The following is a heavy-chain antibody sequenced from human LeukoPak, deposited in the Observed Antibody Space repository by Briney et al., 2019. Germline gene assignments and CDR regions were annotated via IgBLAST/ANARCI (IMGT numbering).Heavy chain of an antibody. V-gene: IGHV1-69*05. CDR1: GGTFSSYA. Sequence: GASVKVSCKTSGGTFSSYAISWVRQAPGQGLEWMGGIIPIFGTANYAQKFQGRVTITTDESTSTAYMELSSLRSEDTAVYYCARGSGSYSYYFDYWGQGTLVTVSS. J-gene: IGHJ4*02. CDR3: ARGSGSYSYYFDY. CDR2: IIPIFGTA. D-gene: IGHD1-26*01.